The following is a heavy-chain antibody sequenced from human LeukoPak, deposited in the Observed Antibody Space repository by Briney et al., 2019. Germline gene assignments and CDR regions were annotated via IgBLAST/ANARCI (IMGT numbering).Heavy chain of an antibody. CDR1: GYTFTSYD. J-gene: IGHJ4*02. V-gene: IGHV1-8*01. Sequence: ASVKVSCKASGYTFTSYDINWVRQAPGQGLEWMGWMNPNSGNTGYAQKFQGRVTMTRNTSISTAYMELSSLRSEDTAVYYCARVRVRDSYELDYWGQGTLVTVSS. D-gene: IGHD5-18*01. CDR2: MNPNSGNT. CDR3: ARVRVRDSYELDY.